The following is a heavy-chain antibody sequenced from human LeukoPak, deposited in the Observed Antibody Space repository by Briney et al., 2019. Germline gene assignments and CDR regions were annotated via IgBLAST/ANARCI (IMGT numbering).Heavy chain of an antibody. Sequence: GGSLRLSCAASGLTFSSYWLHWVRQGPGKGLVWVSRINSDGRTTSSADSVKGRFTISRDNAKNTLYLQMNSLRIEDTAVYYCAGGDRYSSSWYFDYWGQGTLVTVSS. V-gene: IGHV3-74*01. CDR3: AGGDRYSSSWYFDY. CDR1: GLTFSSYW. D-gene: IGHD6-13*01. CDR2: INSDGRTT. J-gene: IGHJ4*02.